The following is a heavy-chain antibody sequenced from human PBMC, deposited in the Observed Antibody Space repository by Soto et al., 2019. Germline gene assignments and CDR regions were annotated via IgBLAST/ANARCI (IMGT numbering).Heavy chain of an antibody. D-gene: IGHD4-17*01. CDR2: IWYDGSNK. J-gene: IGHJ3*02. CDR3: ARDGLDYGDYPDAFDI. V-gene: IGHV3-33*01. Sequence: KGLEWVAVIWYDGSNKYYADSVKGRFTISRDNSKNTLYLQMNSLRAEDTAVYYCARDGLDYGDYPDAFDIWGQGTMVTVSS.